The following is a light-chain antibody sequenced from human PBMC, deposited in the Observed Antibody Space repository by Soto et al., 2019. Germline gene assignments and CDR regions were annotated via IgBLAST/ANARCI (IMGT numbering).Light chain of an antibody. V-gene: IGKV1-39*01. CDR2: GAS. Sequence: DIQMTQSPSSLSASVGDRVTITCRASQNIDYYLNWYQQKPGKAPKFLIYGASTLQSGVPSRFSSSGSGTQFTLTISNLQPEDSATYYCQQSYSTLLITFGQGTRLEIK. J-gene: IGKJ5*01. CDR3: QQSYSTLLIT. CDR1: QNIDYY.